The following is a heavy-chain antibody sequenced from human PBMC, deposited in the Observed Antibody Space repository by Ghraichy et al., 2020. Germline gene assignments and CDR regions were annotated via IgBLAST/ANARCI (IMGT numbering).Heavy chain of an antibody. CDR1: GGSFSGYY. Sequence: SETLSLTCAVYGGSFSGYYWSWIRQPPGKGLEWIGEINHSGSTNYNPSLKSRVTISVDTSKNQFSLKLSSVTAADTAVYYCARGRDRGSGSYYVSGVVWFGFDPWGQGTLVTVSS. D-gene: IGHD3-10*01. V-gene: IGHV4-34*01. CDR3: ARGRDRGSGSYYVSGVVWFGFDP. J-gene: IGHJ5*02. CDR2: INHSGST.